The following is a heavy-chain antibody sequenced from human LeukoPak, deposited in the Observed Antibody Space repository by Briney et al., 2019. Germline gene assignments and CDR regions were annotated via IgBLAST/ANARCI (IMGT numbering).Heavy chain of an antibody. Sequence: GGSLRLSCAASGFTFSSYSMNWVRQAPGKELEWVSYISSSSSTIYYADSVKGRFTISRDNAKNSLYLQMNSLRAEDTAVYYCARDRGDYTFDYWGQGTLVTVSS. CDR2: ISSSSSTI. J-gene: IGHJ4*02. V-gene: IGHV3-48*01. CDR3: ARDRGDYTFDY. CDR1: GFTFSSYS. D-gene: IGHD4-17*01.